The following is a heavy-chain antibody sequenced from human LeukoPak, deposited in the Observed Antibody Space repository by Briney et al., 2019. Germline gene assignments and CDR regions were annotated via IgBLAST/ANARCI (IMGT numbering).Heavy chain of an antibody. Sequence: GGSLRLSCVASGFTFSDYYMSWIRQAPGKGLEWVSHISSSDSTIYYADSVKGRFTISRDNAKNSLYLQMNSLRAEDTAVYYCARDGGGVYSSGSTHYFDYWGQGTLVTVSS. CDR1: GFTFSDYY. V-gene: IGHV3-11*04. CDR3: ARDGGGVYSSGSTHYFDY. J-gene: IGHJ4*02. CDR2: ISSSDSTI. D-gene: IGHD6-19*01.